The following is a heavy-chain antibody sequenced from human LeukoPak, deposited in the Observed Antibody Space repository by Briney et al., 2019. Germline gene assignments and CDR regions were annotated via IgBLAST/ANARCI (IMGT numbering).Heavy chain of an antibody. D-gene: IGHD5-12*01. J-gene: IGHJ4*02. V-gene: IGHV3-48*01. CDR1: GITFSSYS. CDR2: ISSSSSTI. Sequence: GGSLRLSCATSGITFSSYSMNWVRQAPGKGLEWVSYISSSSSTIYYADSVKGRFTISRDNAKNSLYLQMNSLRAEDTAVYYCARDLDSGYDPYYFDYWGQGTLVTVSS. CDR3: ARDLDSGYDPYYFDY.